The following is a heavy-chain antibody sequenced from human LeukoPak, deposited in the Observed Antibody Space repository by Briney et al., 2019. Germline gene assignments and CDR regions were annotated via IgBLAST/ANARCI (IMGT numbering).Heavy chain of an antibody. Sequence: SETLSLTCAVSGGSISSGGYSWSWIRQPPGKGLEWIGYIYHSGSTYYSPSLKSRVAISVDRSKNQFSLKLSSVTAADTAVYYCARGSSPGVYGMDVWGQGTTVTVSS. D-gene: IGHD2-8*01. CDR1: GGSISSGGYS. J-gene: IGHJ6*02. V-gene: IGHV4-30-2*01. CDR3: ARGSSPGVYGMDV. CDR2: IYHSGST.